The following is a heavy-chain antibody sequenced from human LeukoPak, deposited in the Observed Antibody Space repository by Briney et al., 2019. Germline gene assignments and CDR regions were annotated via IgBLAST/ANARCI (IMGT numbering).Heavy chain of an antibody. CDR3: AREISGYDWFDY. J-gene: IGHJ4*02. Sequence: SETLSLTCIVSVGSLSSYYWCWIRPPPGKGLEWMGYIYYSGSTNYNPSLKSRVTISVDTSKNQFSLKLSSVTAADTAVYYCAREISGYDWFDYWGQGTLVTVSS. D-gene: IGHD5-12*01. V-gene: IGHV4-59*01. CDR1: VGSLSSYY. CDR2: IYYSGST.